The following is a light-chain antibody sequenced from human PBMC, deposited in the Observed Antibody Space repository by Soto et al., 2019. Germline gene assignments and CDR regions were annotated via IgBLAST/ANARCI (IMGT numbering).Light chain of an antibody. J-gene: IGLJ1*01. Sequence: QSVLTQPASVSGSPGQSITISCTGTSSDVGGYNYVSWYQHNPGKAPKLMMYDVNNRPSGVSNRFSGSKSGNAASLTISGLQAEDEADYFCKSYTXSSTYVFGTGTKVTVL. CDR2: DVN. V-gene: IGLV2-14*03. CDR3: KSYTXSSTYV. CDR1: SSDVGGYNY.